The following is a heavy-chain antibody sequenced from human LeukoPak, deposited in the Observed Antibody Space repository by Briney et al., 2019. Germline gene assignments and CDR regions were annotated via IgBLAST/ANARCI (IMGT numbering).Heavy chain of an antibody. CDR3: ATGDRRNY. D-gene: IGHD7-27*01. J-gene: IGHJ4*02. CDR1: GDTLTSYA. CDR2: INGGNDNP. V-gene: IGHV1-3*01. Sequence: KPGASVKVSCKASGDTLTSYAMHWMRQAPGQRPEWMGWINGGNDNPKYSQKFQGRLTITRDTSASTAYIELSSLRSEDTAVYYCATGDRRNYWGQGTLVTVSA.